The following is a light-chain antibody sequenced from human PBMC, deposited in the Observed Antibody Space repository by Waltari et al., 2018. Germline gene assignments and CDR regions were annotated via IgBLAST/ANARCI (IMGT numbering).Light chain of an antibody. CDR3: SSYASSGSLV. Sequence: QSALTQPASGSGSPGQSITLSCRGTRSDVGGYNFVPWYQKHADKAPKIIIFDVSNRPPVFSGRVSDSKSGNTASLVISGLQTGDEAEYYCSSYASSGSLVFGSGTQVTVL. V-gene: IGLV2-14*03. CDR2: DVS. J-gene: IGLJ6*01. CDR1: RSDVGGYNF.